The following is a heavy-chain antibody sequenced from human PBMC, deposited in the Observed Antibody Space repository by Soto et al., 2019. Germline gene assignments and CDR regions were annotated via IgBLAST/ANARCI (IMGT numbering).Heavy chain of an antibody. V-gene: IGHV3-74*01. D-gene: IGHD3-3*02. CDR3: ARDSTKWSFDL. Sequence: EVQVVESGGGLAQPGGSLRLSCVVSGFRLTNYWMHWVRQTPGKGLVWVSRIKSDGSGTIYADSVKGRFTISRDNAKNTLYLQMDRLRAEDTALYYCARDSTKWSFDLWGRGTLVTVSS. CDR1: GFRLTNYW. J-gene: IGHJ2*01. CDR2: IKSDGSGT.